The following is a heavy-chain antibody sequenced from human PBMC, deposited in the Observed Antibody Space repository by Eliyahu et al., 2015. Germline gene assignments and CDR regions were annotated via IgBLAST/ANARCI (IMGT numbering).Heavy chain of an antibody. V-gene: IGHV3-23*01. D-gene: IGHD6-13*01. CDR1: GFPFSSYA. CDR2: ISDSGGST. CDR3: AKGSRGSRPYYFDY. Sequence: EVQLLESGGGLVQPGGSLRLSCXASGFPFSSYAMSWVRQAPGKGLDWVSAISDSGGSTYYADSVKGRFTISRDNSMNTVYLQMNSLRDEDTAVYYCAKGSRGSRPYYFDYWGQGTLVTVSS. J-gene: IGHJ4*02.